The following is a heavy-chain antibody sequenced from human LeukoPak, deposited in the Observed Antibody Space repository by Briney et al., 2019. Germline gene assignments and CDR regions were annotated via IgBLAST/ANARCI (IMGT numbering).Heavy chain of an antibody. CDR2: INHSGST. Sequence: SETLSLTCAVYGGSFSGYYWSWIRQPPGKGLEWIGEINHSGSTNYNPSLKSRVTISVDTSKNQFSLKLSSVTAADTAVYSCARAYSPLWFGESLDYWGQGTLVTVSS. V-gene: IGHV4-34*01. CDR1: GGSFSGYY. CDR3: ARAYSPLWFGESLDY. J-gene: IGHJ4*02. D-gene: IGHD3-10*01.